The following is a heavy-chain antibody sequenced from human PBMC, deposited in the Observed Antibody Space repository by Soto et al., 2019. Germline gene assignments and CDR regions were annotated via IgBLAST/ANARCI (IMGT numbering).Heavy chain of an antibody. CDR1: GYTFTNYY. V-gene: IGHV1-46*01. CDR3: ARAGYFDSGLYYYYAMDV. CDR2: INPSVSLT. D-gene: IGHD3-10*01. J-gene: IGHJ6*02. Sequence: ASVKVSCKASGYTFTNYYIHWVRQAPGQGLEWMGFINPSVSLTVYAQKFQGRATVTRDTSTSTVYMELTSLRSEDTAVYYCARAGYFDSGLYYYYAMDVWGQGTTVTVSS.